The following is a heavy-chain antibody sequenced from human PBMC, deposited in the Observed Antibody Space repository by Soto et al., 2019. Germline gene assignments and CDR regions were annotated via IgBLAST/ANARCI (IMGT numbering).Heavy chain of an antibody. J-gene: IGHJ4*02. CDR3: ASAGLWAYGGLDY. CDR2: INSDGSST. CDR1: GFTFSSYW. V-gene: IGHV3-74*01. D-gene: IGHD3-10*01. Sequence: EVQLVESGGGLVQPGGSLRLSCAASGFTFSSYWMHWVRQAPGKGLVWVSRINSDGSSTSYADSVKGRFTISRDNAKNPQYLQMNRLRAEDTAVYYGASAGLWAYGGLDYWGQGTLVTVSS.